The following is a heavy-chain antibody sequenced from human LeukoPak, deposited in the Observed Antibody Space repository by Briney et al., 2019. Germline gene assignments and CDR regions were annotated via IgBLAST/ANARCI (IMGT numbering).Heavy chain of an antibody. D-gene: IGHD3-22*01. CDR1: GGTFSSYA. V-gene: IGHV1-69*06. CDR3: ARRGSQKGRYYDSSGYAFDY. CDR2: IIPIFGTA. J-gene: IGHJ4*02. Sequence: SVKVSCKASGGTFSSYAISWVRQAPGQGLEWMGGIIPIFGTANYAQKFQGRVTITADKSTSTACMELSSLRSEDTAVYYCARRGSQKGRYYDSSGYAFDYWGQGTLVTVSS.